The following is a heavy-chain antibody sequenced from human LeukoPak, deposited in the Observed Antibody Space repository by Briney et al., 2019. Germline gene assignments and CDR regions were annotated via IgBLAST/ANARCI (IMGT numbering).Heavy chain of an antibody. CDR1: GFTFSSYG. CDR2: IRYDGSNK. V-gene: IGHV3-30*02. J-gene: IGHJ4*02. Sequence: GGSLRLSCAASGFTFSSYGMHWVRQAPGKGLEWVAFIRYDGSNKYYADSMKGRFTISRDNSKNTLYLQMNSLRAEDTAVYYCAKLIGAVAGVDYWGQGALVTVSS. D-gene: IGHD6-19*01. CDR3: AKLIGAVAGVDY.